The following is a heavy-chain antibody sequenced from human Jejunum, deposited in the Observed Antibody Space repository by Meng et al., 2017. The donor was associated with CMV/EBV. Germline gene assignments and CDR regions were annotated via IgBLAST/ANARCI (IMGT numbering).Heavy chain of an antibody. D-gene: IGHD1-26*01. CDR3: TTAYGGSFSN. J-gene: IGHJ4*02. CDR2: IKSKADGETT. CDR1: GFLFSNAW. Sequence: VGAGEGLLRPGDSLSISCAASGFLFSNAWMSWVRQGPGKGLEWVGRIKSKADGETTDYASPVKGRFTISRDDSKNTLYLEMNSLKTEDTAIYYCTTAYGGSFSNWGQGTLVTVSS. V-gene: IGHV3-15*01.